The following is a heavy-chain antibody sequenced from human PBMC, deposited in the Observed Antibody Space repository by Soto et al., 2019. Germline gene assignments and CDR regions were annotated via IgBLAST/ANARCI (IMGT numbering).Heavy chain of an antibody. CDR3: ARGTRTPYGSSAGTACFDY. Sequence: QVQLVQSGAEVKKPGSSVKVSCKASGGTFSSYAISWVRQAPGQGLEWMGGVIPIFGTANYAQKFQGRVTISAEESTRTAYMELSSLRSAETAVYYCARGTRTPYGSSAGTACFDYWGQGTLVTVSS. CDR1: GGTFSSYA. CDR2: VIPIFGTA. J-gene: IGHJ4*02. D-gene: IGHD6-6*01. V-gene: IGHV1-69*01.